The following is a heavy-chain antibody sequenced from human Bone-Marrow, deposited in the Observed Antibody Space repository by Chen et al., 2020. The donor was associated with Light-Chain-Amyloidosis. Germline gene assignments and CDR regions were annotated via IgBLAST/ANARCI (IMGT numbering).Heavy chain of an antibody. CDR3: ARDRGADFGDYGGGWFGP. D-gene: IGHD4-17*01. J-gene: IGHJ5*02. V-gene: IGHV4-39*07. Sequence: QVQLQESGPGLVKTSETLYLTCTVTGGAITSDDNYWAWIRQPPGKGLAWNGSFYHTGITYYNPSLRSRVTISLDTSKKQISLNLTSVTAADTAVYYCARDRGADFGDYGGGWFGPWGQGALVSVSS. CDR1: GGAITSDDNY. CDR2: FYHTGIT.